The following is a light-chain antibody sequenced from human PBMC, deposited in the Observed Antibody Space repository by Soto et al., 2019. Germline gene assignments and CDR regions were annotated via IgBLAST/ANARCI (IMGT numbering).Light chain of an antibody. CDR1: SGSIGSTY. J-gene: IGLJ2*01. CDR3: QAFDSSNMA. V-gene: IGLV6-57*04. CDR2: EDN. Sequence: FMLTQPHSVSESPGKTVTISCTRSSGSIGSTYVQWYQQRPGSVPTTVIYEDNQRPSGVPDRFSGSIDSSSNSAFLTISGLETEDEADYYCQAFDSSNMAFGGGTKVTVL.